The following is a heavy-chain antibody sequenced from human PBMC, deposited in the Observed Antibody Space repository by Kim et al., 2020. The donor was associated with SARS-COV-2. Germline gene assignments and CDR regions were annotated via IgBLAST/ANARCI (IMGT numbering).Heavy chain of an antibody. Sequence: SETLSLTCAVYGGSFSAYYWSWIRQPPGKGLEWIGEINHSGNTNYNPSLKSRVTISVDTSKNQFSLKLSSVTAADTAVYYCATREDWGQGTLVTVSS. CDR3: ATRED. J-gene: IGHJ4*02. CDR1: GGSFSAYY. CDR2: INHSGNT. V-gene: IGHV4-34*01.